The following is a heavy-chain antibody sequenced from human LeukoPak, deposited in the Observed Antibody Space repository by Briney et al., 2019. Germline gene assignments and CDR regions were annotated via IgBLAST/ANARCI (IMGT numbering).Heavy chain of an antibody. D-gene: IGHD6-19*01. CDR1: GYTFTGYY. CDR3: ARAPIAVAGTLGNFDY. J-gene: IGHJ4*02. CDR2: INPNSGGT. Sequence: XXSGYTFTGYYMHWVRQAPGQGLEWMGWINPNSGGTNYAQKFQGWVTMTRDTSISTAYMELSRLRSDDTAVYYCARAPIAVAGTLGNFDYWGQGTLVTVSS. V-gene: IGHV1-2*04.